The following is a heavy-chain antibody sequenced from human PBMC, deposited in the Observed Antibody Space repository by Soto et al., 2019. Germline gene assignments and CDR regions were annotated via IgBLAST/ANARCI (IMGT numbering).Heavy chain of an antibody. V-gene: IGHV3-7*04. CDR1: GFTFNTYA. D-gene: IGHD2-2*01. J-gene: IGHJ6*02. CDR3: ARDPNIVVVPAATYYYYGMDV. CDR2: IKQDGSEK. Sequence: GGSLRLSCAASGFTFNTYAMHWVRQAPGKGLEWVANIKQDGSEKYYVDSVKGRFTISRDNAKNSLYLQMNSLRAEDTAVYYCARDPNIVVVPAATYYYYGMDVWGQGTTVTV.